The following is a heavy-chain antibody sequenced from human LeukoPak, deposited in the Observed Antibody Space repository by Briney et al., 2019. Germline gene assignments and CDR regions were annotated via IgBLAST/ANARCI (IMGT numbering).Heavy chain of an antibody. CDR2: INHSGST. CDR1: GGSFSGYY. J-gene: IGHJ4*02. D-gene: IGHD3-10*01. V-gene: IGHV4-34*01. Sequence: SETLSLTCAVYGGSFSGYYWSWIRQPPGKGLEWIGEINHSGSTNYNPSLKSRVTISVDTSKNQFSLILSSVTAADTAVYYCAREGSPSYWGQGTLVTVSS. CDR3: AREGSPSY.